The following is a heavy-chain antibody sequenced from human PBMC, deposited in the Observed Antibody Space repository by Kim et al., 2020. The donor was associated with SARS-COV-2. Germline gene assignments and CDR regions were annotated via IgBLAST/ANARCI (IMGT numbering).Heavy chain of an antibody. CDR3: ARGRTVLAGD. Sequence: NTKYSQKFQGRVTIPRDTSASTAYMELSSLRSEDTAVYYCARGRTVLAGDWGQGTLVTVSS. V-gene: IGHV1-3*01. D-gene: IGHD4-4*01. CDR2: NT. J-gene: IGHJ4*02.